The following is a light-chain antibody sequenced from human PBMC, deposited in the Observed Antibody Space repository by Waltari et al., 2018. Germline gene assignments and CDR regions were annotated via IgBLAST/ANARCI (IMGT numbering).Light chain of an antibody. CDR2: GAT. J-gene: IGKJ1*01. CDR1: QRVSRN. CDR3: QQYNNWPPK. V-gene: IGKV3-15*01. Sequence: EIVMTQSPATLSVSPGERATLSCRASQRVSRNLAWYQQKPGQAPRLPIYGATTRATGIPARFSGSGSGTEFTLTISSLQSEDFAVYYCQQYNNWPPKFGQGTKVEIK.